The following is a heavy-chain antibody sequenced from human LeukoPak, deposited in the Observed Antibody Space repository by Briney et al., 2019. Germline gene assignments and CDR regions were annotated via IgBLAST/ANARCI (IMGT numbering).Heavy chain of an antibody. Sequence: GGSLRLSCAASGFTFSSYWMSWVRQAPGKGLEWVANIKEDGSVKYYVDSVKGRFTISRDNAKNSVYLQMNSLRVEDTAVYYCARIGYSSSCFDYWGQGTLVTVSS. V-gene: IGHV3-7*01. CDR3: ARIGYSSSCFDY. CDR2: IKEDGSVK. D-gene: IGHD6-13*01. CDR1: GFTFSSYW. J-gene: IGHJ4*02.